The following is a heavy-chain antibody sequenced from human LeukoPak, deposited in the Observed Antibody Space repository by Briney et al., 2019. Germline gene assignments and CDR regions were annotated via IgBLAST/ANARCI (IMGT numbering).Heavy chain of an antibody. V-gene: IGHV4-34*01. CDR1: GGSFSGYY. D-gene: IGHD1-26*01. J-gene: IGHJ5*02. CDR2: INHSGST. CDR3: AIGVGATTLPGYNWFDP. Sequence: SETLSLTCAVYGGSFSGYYWSWIRQPPGKGLEWIGEINHSGSTNYNPSLKSRVTISVDTSKNQFSLKLSSVTAADTAVYYCAIGVGATTLPGYNWFDPWGQGTLVTVSS.